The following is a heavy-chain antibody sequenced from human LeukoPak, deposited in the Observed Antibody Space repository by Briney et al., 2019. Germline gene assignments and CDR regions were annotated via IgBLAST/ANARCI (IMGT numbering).Heavy chain of an antibody. CDR1: GYSFTSYW. CDR2: IYPDDSDT. Sequence: GESLKISCKGSGYSFTSYWIGWVRQMPGKGLEWMGIIYPDDSDTRYSPSFQGQVTISADKSISTAYLQWSSLKASDTAMYYCARVYDFWSGYYSYGMDVWGQGTTVTVSS. V-gene: IGHV5-51*01. D-gene: IGHD3-3*01. CDR3: ARVYDFWSGYYSYGMDV. J-gene: IGHJ6*02.